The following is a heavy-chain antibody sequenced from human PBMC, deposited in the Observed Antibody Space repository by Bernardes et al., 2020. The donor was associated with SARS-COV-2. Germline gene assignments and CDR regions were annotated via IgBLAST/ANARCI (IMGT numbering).Heavy chain of an antibody. CDR3: ARGSAAVVSHFMLLFANWYFDL. CDR2: INDSGST. V-gene: IGHV4-34*01. J-gene: IGHJ2*01. CDR1: SGSFSGYY. Sequence: SEPLSLTCTVYSGSFSGYYWSWIRQSPGMGLEWIEEINDSGSTKYNPALKSRVTISVDPSKNQFSLKLNSVTAADTAVYYCARGSAAVVSHFMLLFANWYFDLWGRGTLVTVSS. D-gene: IGHD2-15*01.